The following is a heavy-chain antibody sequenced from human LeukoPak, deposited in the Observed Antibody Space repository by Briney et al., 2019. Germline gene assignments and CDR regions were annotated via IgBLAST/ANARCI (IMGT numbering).Heavy chain of an antibody. Sequence: GGSLRLSCAASGFTFSSYWMSWVRQAPGKGLEWVANIKQDGSEKYYVDSVKGRFTISRDNAKNSLYLQMNSLRAEDTAVYYCAKAQTMYYYDSSGYSDYWGQGTLVTVSS. J-gene: IGHJ4*02. D-gene: IGHD3-22*01. CDR3: AKAQTMYYYDSSGYSDY. CDR1: GFTFSSYW. CDR2: IKQDGSEK. V-gene: IGHV3-7*01.